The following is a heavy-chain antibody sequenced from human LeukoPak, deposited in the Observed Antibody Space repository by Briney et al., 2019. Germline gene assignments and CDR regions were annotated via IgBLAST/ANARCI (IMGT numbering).Heavy chain of an antibody. V-gene: IGHV1-69*08. Sequence: SVKVSCKTSGGTLNSHIFSWVRQAPGQGLEWMGKITPIIDTAKYSQKFQGRVTITADKSTTTVYMELSSLKSGDTAVYYCTRVNLRGGQYNWFDPWGQGTLVTVSS. CDR1: GGTLNSHI. D-gene: IGHD3-16*01. J-gene: IGHJ5*02. CDR2: ITPIIDTA. CDR3: TRVNLRGGQYNWFDP.